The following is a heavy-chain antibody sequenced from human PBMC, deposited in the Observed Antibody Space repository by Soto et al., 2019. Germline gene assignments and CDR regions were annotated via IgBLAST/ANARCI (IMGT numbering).Heavy chain of an antibody. J-gene: IGHJ5*02. V-gene: IGHV1-69*08. Sequence: QVQLVQSGAEVKKPGSSVKVSCKAPGGTFSTYTITWVRQAPGQGLEWMGRIIPIIGIINYAQKCQGRVTITADKFTRTSYMELTRLRSDATAVSYCAGDPDSHYNDSHASSYPWGQGTLVTVSS. CDR2: IIPIIGII. CDR1: GGTFSTYT. CDR3: AGDPDSHYNDSHASSYP. D-gene: IGHD3-22*01.